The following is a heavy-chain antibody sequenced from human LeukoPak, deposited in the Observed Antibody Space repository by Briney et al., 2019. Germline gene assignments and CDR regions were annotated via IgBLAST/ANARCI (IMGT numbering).Heavy chain of an antibody. CDR3: ARALPPQGGMDV. CDR2: ISSSSSYI. V-gene: IGHV3-21*01. J-gene: IGHJ6*02. Sequence: SGGSLRLSCAASGFTFSSYSMNWVRQAPGKGLEWVSSISSSSSYIYYADSVKGRFTISRDNAKNSLYLQMNSLRAEDTAVYYCARALPPQGGMDVWGQGTTVTVSS. CDR1: GFTFSSYS.